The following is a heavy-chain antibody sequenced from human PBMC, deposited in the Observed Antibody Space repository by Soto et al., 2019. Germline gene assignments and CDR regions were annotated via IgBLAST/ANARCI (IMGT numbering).Heavy chain of an antibody. J-gene: IGHJ5*02. V-gene: IGHV2-26*01. CDR2: IFSNDEK. CDR1: GFSLSNARMG. D-gene: IGHD6-13*01. Sequence: SGPTLVNPTETLTLTCTVSGFSLSNARMGVSWIRQPPGKALEWLAHIFSNDEKSYSTSLKSRLTISKDTSKSQVVLTMTNMDPVDTVTYYCARIVLAAASIRVDPWGQGTLVTVSS. CDR3: ARIVLAAASIRVDP.